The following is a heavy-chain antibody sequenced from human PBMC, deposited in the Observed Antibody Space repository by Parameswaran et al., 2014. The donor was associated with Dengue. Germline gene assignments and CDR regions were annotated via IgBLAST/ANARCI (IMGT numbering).Heavy chain of an antibody. V-gene: IGHV1-46*01. CDR3: ARDLFYYGSGSYWGYYYGMDV. J-gene: IGHJ6*02. CDR2: INPSGGRT. D-gene: IGHD3-10*01. Sequence: WVRQAPGQGLEWMGIINPSGGRTRYAQKFQGRVTMTRDTSTSTVYMELSSLRSEDTAVYYCARDLFYYGSGSYWGYYYGMDVWGQGTAVTVSS.